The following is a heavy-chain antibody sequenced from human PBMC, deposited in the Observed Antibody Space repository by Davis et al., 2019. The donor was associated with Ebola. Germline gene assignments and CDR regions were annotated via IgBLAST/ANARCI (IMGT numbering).Heavy chain of an antibody. CDR1: GFTFSTYG. J-gene: IGHJ4*02. Sequence: GESLKISCAASGFTFSTYGIHWVRQAPGKGLEWVAFIRYDGSNKYYADSVKGRFTISRDNSKNTLYLQMNSLRAEDTAVYYCAKAGATRTLAFDYWGQGTLVTVSS. D-gene: IGHD1-26*01. CDR3: AKAGATRTLAFDY. CDR2: IRYDGSNK. V-gene: IGHV3-30*02.